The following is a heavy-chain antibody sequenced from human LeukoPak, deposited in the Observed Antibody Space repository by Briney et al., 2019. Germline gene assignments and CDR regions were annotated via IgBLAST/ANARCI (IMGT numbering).Heavy chain of an antibody. CDR2: ISSSSSYI. D-gene: IGHD6-13*01. V-gene: IGHV3-21*01. Sequence: GGSLRPSCAASGFTFSSYSMNWVRQAPGKGLEWVSSISSSSSYIYYADSVKGRFTISRDNAKNSLYLQMNSLRAEDTAVYYCASGYSSSSGIDYWGQGTLVTVSS. CDR3: ASGYSSSSGIDY. CDR1: GFTFSSYS. J-gene: IGHJ4*02.